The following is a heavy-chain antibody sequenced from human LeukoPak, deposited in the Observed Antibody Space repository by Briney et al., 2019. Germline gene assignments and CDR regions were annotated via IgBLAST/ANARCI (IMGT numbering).Heavy chain of an antibody. CDR2: INHSGST. CDR3: ARAKYVDISGFYPGY. V-gene: IGHV4-34*01. J-gene: IGHJ4*02. CDR1: GGSFSGYY. D-gene: IGHD3-22*01. Sequence: PSETLSLTCAAYGGSFSGYYWNWIRQPPGKGLEWIGEINHSGSTNYNPSLRSRVTISVDTSKSQFSMKLSSVTAADTAVYYCARAKYVDISGFYPGYWGQGTLVTVSS.